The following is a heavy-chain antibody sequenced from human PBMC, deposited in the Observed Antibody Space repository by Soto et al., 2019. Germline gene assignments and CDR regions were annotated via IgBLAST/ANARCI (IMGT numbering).Heavy chain of an antibody. CDR3: AKRYYDILTGYSESKHFDY. CDR1: GFTFSSYA. D-gene: IGHD3-9*01. Sequence: GGSLRLSCAASGFTFSSYAMSWVRQAPGKGLEWVSAISGSGGSTYYADSVKGRFTISRDNSKNTLYLQMNSLRAEDTAVYYCAKRYYDILTGYSESKHFDYWGQGTLVTVSS. CDR2: ISGSGGST. V-gene: IGHV3-23*01. J-gene: IGHJ4*02.